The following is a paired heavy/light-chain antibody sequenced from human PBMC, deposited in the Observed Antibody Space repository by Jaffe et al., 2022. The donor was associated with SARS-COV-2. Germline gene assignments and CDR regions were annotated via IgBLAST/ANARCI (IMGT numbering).Heavy chain of an antibody. CDR3: ARDEGQQNGFLEWSGYYYYGMDV. D-gene: IGHD3-3*01. Sequence: EVQLVESGGGLVQPGGSLRLSCAASGFTFSSYSMNWVRQAPGKGLEWVSYISSSSSTIYYADSVKGRFTISRDNAKNSLYLQMNSLRDEDTAVYYCARDEGQQNGFLEWSGYYYYGMDVWGQGTTVTVSS. CDR1: GFTFSSYS. J-gene: IGHJ6*02. CDR2: ISSSSSTI. V-gene: IGHV3-48*02.
Light chain of an antibody. CDR1: SLRSYY. J-gene: IGLJ3*02. V-gene: IGLV3-19*01. Sequence: SSELTQDPAVSVALGQTVRITCQGDSLRSYYASWYQQKPGQAPVLVIYGKNNRPSGIPDRFSGSSSGNTASLTITGAQAEDEADYYCNSRDSSGNHPWVFGGGTKLTVL. CDR2: GKN. CDR3: NSRDSSGNHPWV.